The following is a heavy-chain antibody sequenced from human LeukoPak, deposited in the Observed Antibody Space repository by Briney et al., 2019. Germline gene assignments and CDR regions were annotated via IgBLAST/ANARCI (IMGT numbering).Heavy chain of an antibody. CDR1: GFTFSSYW. CDR3: AKDRRFGELYY. CDR2: INSDGSST. V-gene: IGHV3-74*01. D-gene: IGHD3-10*01. J-gene: IGHJ4*02. Sequence: GGSLRLSCAASGFTFSSYWMHWVRQAPGKGLVWVSRINSDGSSTSYADSVKGRFTISRDNSKNTLYLQMNSLRAEDTAVYYCAKDRRFGELYYWGQGTLVTVSS.